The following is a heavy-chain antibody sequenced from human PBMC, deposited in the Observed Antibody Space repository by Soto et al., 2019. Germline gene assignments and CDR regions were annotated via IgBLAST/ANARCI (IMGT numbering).Heavy chain of an antibody. CDR2: ISATGGGT. CDR3: GKERRAGGTSAFYFDF. Sequence: XGSLRRSCSPAAFNVSHYPMSSFPQAPGKGLEWVSLISATGGGTYYAVSVMGRFTISRANSHITLYPQVHSLTAEPTAAYYCGKERRAGGTSAFYFDFSGEGAGVTV. CDR1: AFNVSHYP. J-gene: IGHJ4*02. D-gene: IGHD3-16*01. V-gene: IGHV3-23*01.